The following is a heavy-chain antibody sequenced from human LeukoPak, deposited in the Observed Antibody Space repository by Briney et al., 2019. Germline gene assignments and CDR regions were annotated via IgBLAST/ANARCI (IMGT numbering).Heavy chain of an antibody. J-gene: IGHJ6*04. Sequence: GGSLRLSCAASGFTFSSYEMNWVRQAPGKGLEWVSYISSSGSTIYYADSVKGRFTISRDNSKNTLYLQMNSLRAEDTAVYYCARDRDCSSTSCYSYYYYGTDVWGKGTTVTASS. CDR2: ISSSGSTI. D-gene: IGHD2-2*01. V-gene: IGHV3-48*03. CDR3: ARDRDCSSTSCYSYYYYGTDV. CDR1: GFTFSSYE.